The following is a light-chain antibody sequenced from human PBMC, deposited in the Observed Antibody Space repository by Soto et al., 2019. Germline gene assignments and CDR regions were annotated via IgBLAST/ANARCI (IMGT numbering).Light chain of an antibody. Sequence: QSALTQPASVSGSPGQSITISCTGTSSDVGGYNYVSWYQQHPGKAPKLMIYDVGNRPSGISNRFSGSKSGNTASLTISGLQDEDEADSYCSSYTSSSTHYVFGTGTKLTVL. V-gene: IGLV2-14*01. CDR3: SSYTSSSTHYV. CDR2: DVG. CDR1: SSDVGGYNY. J-gene: IGLJ1*01.